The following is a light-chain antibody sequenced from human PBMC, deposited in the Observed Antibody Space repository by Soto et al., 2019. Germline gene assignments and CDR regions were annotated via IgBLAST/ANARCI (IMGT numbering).Light chain of an antibody. CDR3: SSYAGSNNLYV. Sequence: QSVLTQPPSASGSPGQSVTISCTGTSSDVGRYNYVSWYQQHPGKAPKLMIYEVNNRPPPVPDRFSRSQSCNPASLTLSGLQAEDEADYYCSSYAGSNNLYVFGTGTKVTVL. CDR1: SSDVGRYNY. CDR2: EVN. J-gene: IGLJ1*01. V-gene: IGLV2-8*01.